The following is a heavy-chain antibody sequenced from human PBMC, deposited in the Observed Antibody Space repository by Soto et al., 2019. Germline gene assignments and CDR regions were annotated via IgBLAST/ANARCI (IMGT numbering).Heavy chain of an antibody. V-gene: IGHV1-46*01. CDR3: ARDFWSGYLSPTYYYYYGMDV. D-gene: IGHD3-3*01. Sequence: ASVKVSCKASGYTFTSYYMHWVRQAPGQGLEWMGIINPSDGSTSYAQKFQGRVTMTRDTSTSAVYMELSSLRSEDTAVYYCARDFWSGYLSPTYYYYYGMDVWGQGTTVTVSS. CDR1: GYTFTSYY. CDR2: INPSDGST. J-gene: IGHJ6*02.